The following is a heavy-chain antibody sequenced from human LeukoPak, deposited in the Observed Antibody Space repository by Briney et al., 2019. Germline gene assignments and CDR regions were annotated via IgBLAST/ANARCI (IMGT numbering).Heavy chain of an antibody. J-gene: IGHJ4*02. CDR3: ARQYYDIWSGYYTTDYYFDY. V-gene: IGHV3-21*06. CDR2: ISSRSSYI. Sequence: GGSLRLSCEASGFTFRTSSMNWVRQAPGKGLEWVSSISSRSSYIYYADSVKGRFTISRDNAKNSLYLELHSLRAEDTAVYYCARQYYDIWSGYYTTDYYFDYWGQGTLVTVSS. CDR1: GFTFRTSS. D-gene: IGHD3-3*01.